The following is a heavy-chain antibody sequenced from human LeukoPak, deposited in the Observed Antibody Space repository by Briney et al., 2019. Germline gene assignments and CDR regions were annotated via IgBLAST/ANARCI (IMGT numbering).Heavy chain of an antibody. V-gene: IGHV3-48*02. CDR3: ARGQTGYYFMDV. CDR1: GFTFSNYP. Sequence: PGGSLRLSCAASGFTFSNYPMNWVRQAPGKGLEWVSYITSGSTTTYYADSVKGRFTISRDNAENSLYLQMSSLRDEDTAVYYCARGQTGYYFMDVWGKGTTVTVSS. CDR2: ITSGSTTT. J-gene: IGHJ6*03.